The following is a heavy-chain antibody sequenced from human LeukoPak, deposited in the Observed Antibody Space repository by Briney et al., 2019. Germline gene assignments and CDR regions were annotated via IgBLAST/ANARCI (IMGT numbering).Heavy chain of an antibody. Sequence: GGSLRLSCAASGFTFSNARMSWVRQAPGKGLEWVGRIKSKTDGGTTDYAAPVKGRFTISRDDSKNTLYLQMNSLKTEDTAVYYCTTGGYNWNYGRDSWGQGTLVTVSS. V-gene: IGHV3-15*01. D-gene: IGHD1-7*01. J-gene: IGHJ5*01. CDR2: IKSKTDGGTT. CDR3: TTGGYNWNYGRDS. CDR1: GFTFSNAR.